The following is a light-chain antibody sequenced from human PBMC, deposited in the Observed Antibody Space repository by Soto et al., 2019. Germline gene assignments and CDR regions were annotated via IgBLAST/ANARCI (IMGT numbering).Light chain of an antibody. CDR3: QQANSFPIT. CDR1: QAIGSW. V-gene: IGKV1D-12*01. CDR2: AAS. J-gene: IGKJ5*01. Sequence: DIQMTQSPSSLSASVGDRVIITCRASQAIGSWLAWYQQKPGKAPKLLIYAASSLRSGVPSRFSGSGSGTDFTLTISSLQPEDFATYYCQQANSFPITFGQGTRLDIQ.